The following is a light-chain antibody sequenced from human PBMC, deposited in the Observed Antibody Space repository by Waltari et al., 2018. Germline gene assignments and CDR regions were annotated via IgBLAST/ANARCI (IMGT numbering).Light chain of an antibody. Sequence: QSVLTQPPSVSGTPGPRVTISCTGSPANRGEGHHVHWYKKMPGTAPKLLIFGNNTWPSLIPSRFSGSESATSASLAITGFQAEDEGDYCLQSLDSRLSDGVVFGGGTKVTVL. CDR1: PANRGEGHH. V-gene: IGLV1-40*01. J-gene: IGLJ2*01. CDR2: GNN. CDR3: QSLDSRLSDGVV.